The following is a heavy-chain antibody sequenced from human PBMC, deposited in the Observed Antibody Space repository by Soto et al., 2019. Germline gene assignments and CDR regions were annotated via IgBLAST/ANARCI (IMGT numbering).Heavy chain of an antibody. CDR1: GGSISSGGYY. J-gene: IGHJ4*02. V-gene: IGHV4-31*03. CDR3: ARVRGPKYYFDY. Sequence: SETLSLTCTVSGGSISSGGYYWSWIRQHSGKGLEWIGYIYYSGSTYYNPSLKSRVTISVDTSKNQFSLKLSSVTAADTAVYYCARVRGPKYYFDYWGQGTLVTV. CDR2: IYYSGST.